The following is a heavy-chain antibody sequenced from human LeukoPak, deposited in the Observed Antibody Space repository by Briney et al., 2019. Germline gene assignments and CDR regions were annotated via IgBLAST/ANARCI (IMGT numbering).Heavy chain of an antibody. CDR1: GFIVSNNY. V-gene: IGHV3-53*01. CDR3: ARDLGYCTNGVCHTRFDY. Sequence: GGSLRLSCAASGFIVSNNYMNWVRQAPGKGLEWVSAIYSGGATYYADSVKGRFSISRDNTKGSLFLQLNSLRAEDTAVYYCARDLGYCTNGVCHTRFDYWGQGTLVTVSS. CDR2: IYSGGAT. D-gene: IGHD2-8*01. J-gene: IGHJ4*02.